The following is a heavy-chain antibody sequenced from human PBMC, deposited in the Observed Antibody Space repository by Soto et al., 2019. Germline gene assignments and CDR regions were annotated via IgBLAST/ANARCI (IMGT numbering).Heavy chain of an antibody. Sequence: VASVKVSCKASGYTFTGYYMHWVRQAPGQGLEWMGWINPNSGGTNYAQKFQGRVTMTRDTSISTAYMELSRLRSDDTAVYYCARGQHYDFWSGYSTNYYYYGMDVWGQGTTVTVSS. D-gene: IGHD3-3*01. CDR3: ARGQHYDFWSGYSTNYYYYGMDV. J-gene: IGHJ6*02. CDR1: GYTFTGYY. CDR2: INPNSGGT. V-gene: IGHV1-2*02.